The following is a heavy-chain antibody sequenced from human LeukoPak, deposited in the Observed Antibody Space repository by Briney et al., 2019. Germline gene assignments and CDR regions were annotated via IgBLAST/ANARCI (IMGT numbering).Heavy chain of an antibody. CDR1: GFTFSSYS. CDR3: AALDYGGNGDAFDI. V-gene: IGHV3-48*04. Sequence: GGSLRLSCAASGFTFSSYSMNWVRQAPGKGLEWVSYISSSSSTIYYADSVKGRFTISRDNAKNSLYLQMNSLRSEDTAVYYCAALDYGGNGDAFDIWGQGTMVTVSS. CDR2: ISSSSSTI. D-gene: IGHD4-23*01. J-gene: IGHJ3*02.